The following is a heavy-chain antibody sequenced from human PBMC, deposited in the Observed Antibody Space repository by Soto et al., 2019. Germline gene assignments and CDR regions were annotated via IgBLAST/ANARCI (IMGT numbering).Heavy chain of an antibody. CDR2: IYYSGSA. CDR3: ARPLYAHWAFGI. CDR1: GDSMTISDFL. Sequence: QLLESGPGLVKPSETLSLSCTVSGDSMTISDFLWGWVRQSPGKALEWIGGIYYSGSAYYNPSLRRRATLSVDTSRNQFFLSVPSVTAADTAVYYWARPLYAHWAFGIWCHGKLVTVSS. V-gene: IGHV4-39*01. D-gene: IGHD2-2*01. J-gene: IGHJ3*02.